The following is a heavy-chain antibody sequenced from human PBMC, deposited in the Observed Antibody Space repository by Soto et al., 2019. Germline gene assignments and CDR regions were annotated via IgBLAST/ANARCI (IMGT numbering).Heavy chain of an antibody. Sequence: PGGSLILSCAASGFIFSSYALSWVRQAPGTGLEWVSAISGSGGSTYYADSVKGRFTISRDNSKNTLYLQMNSLRAEDTAVYYCAKEGEHSSGWANFDYWGQGTLVTVSS. J-gene: IGHJ4*02. CDR1: GFIFSSYA. CDR3: AKEGEHSSGWANFDY. V-gene: IGHV3-23*01. CDR2: ISGSGGST. D-gene: IGHD6-19*01.